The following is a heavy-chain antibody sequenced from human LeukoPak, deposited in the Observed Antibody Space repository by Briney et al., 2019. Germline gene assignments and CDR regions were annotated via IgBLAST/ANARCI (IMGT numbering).Heavy chain of an antibody. V-gene: IGHV3-21*01. CDR1: GFTFSSYA. J-gene: IGHJ3*02. Sequence: GGSLRLSCAASGFTFSSYAMSWVRQAPGKGLEWVSSISSGSSYIYYADSVKGRFTISRDNAKSSLYLQMNSLRAEDTAVYYCARGGKGATNDAFDIWGQGTMVTVSS. D-gene: IGHD1-26*01. CDR2: ISSGSSYI. CDR3: ARGGKGATNDAFDI.